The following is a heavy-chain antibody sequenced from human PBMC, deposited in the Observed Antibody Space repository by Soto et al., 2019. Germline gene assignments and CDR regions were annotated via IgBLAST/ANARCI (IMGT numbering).Heavy chain of an antibody. CDR3: TTDGAEGAAAAGTSETFDY. D-gene: IGHD6-13*01. CDR1: GFTFSNAW. Sequence: GESLKISCAASGFTFSNAWMSWVRQAPGKGLEWVGRIKSKTDGGTTDYAAPVKGRFTISRDDSKNTLYLQMNSLKTEDTAVYYCTTDGAEGAAAAGTSETFDYWGQGTLVTVSS. V-gene: IGHV3-15*01. CDR2: IKSKTDGGTT. J-gene: IGHJ4*02.